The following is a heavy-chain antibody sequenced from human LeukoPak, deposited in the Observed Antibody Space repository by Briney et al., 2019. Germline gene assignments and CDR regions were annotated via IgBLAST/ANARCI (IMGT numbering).Heavy chain of an antibody. Sequence: PSETLSLTCTVSGGSISSGGYYWSWIRQHPGKGLEWIGYIYYSGSTYYNPSLKSRVTISVDTSKNQFSLKLSSVTAADTAVYYCAREGRFDDFWSGYIVYWGQGTLVTVSS. J-gene: IGHJ4*02. V-gene: IGHV4-31*03. CDR1: GGSISSGGYY. CDR2: IYYSGST. D-gene: IGHD3-3*01. CDR3: AREGRFDDFWSGYIVY.